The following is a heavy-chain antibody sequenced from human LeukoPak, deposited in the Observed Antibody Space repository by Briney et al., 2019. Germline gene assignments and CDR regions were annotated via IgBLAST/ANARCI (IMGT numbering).Heavy chain of an antibody. CDR2: ISYDGSNK. CDR1: GFTFSSYG. J-gene: IGHJ3*02. V-gene: IGHV3-30*18. Sequence: GGSLRLSCAASGFTFSSYGMHWVRQAPGKGLEWVAVISYDGSNKHYADSAKGRFTISRDNSKNTLYLQMNSLRAEDTAVYYCAKSPDYDYVWGSYRYTGGAFDIWGQGTMVTVSS. D-gene: IGHD3-16*02. CDR3: AKSPDYDYVWGSYRYTGGAFDI.